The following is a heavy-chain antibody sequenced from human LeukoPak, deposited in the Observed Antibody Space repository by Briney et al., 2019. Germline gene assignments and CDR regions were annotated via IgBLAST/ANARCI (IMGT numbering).Heavy chain of an antibody. D-gene: IGHD3-10*01. CDR1: GGSISSYY. J-gene: IGHJ6*02. CDR2: IYYSGST. Sequence: PSETLSLTCTVSGGSISSYYWSWTRQPPGKGLEWIGYIYYSGSTNYNPSLKSRVTISVDTSKNQFSLKLSSVTAADTAVYYCARGMVRGVTGGMDVWGQGTTVTVSS. CDR3: ARGMVRGVTGGMDV. V-gene: IGHV4-59*01.